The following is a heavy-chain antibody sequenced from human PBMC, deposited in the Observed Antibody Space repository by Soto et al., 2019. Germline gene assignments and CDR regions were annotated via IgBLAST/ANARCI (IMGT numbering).Heavy chain of an antibody. CDR2: VIVGSGRT. V-gene: IGHV1-58*01. CDR3: AAEVYSGGDCCHFDY. J-gene: IGHJ4*02. Sequence: QIPLVQSGPDVRKPGTSVKVSCETSGFTFTNSAVQWVRQARGQRLEWIGWVIVGSGRTNYAQNLQERVTITRDISTSTAYMELTGLKSEDTAVYYCAAEVYSGGDCCHFDYWGQGSVVTVSS. D-gene: IGHD2-21*02. CDR1: GFTFTNSA.